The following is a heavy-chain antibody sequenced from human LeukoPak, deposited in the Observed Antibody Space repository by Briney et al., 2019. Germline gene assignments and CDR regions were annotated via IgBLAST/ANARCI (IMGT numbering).Heavy chain of an antibody. CDR3: ARGRRAYSSSWYTY. J-gene: IGHJ4*02. D-gene: IGHD6-13*01. V-gene: IGHV4-34*01. Sequence: SETLSLTCAVYGGSFSGYYWSWIRQPPGKGLEWIGEINHSGSTNYNPSLKSRVTISVDTSKSQFSLKLSSVTAADTAVYFCARGRRAYSSSWYTYWGQGTLVTVSS. CDR2: INHSGST. CDR1: GGSFSGYY.